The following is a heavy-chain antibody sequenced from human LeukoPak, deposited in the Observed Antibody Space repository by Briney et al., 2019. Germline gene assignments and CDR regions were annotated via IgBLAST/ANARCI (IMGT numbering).Heavy chain of an antibody. J-gene: IGHJ5*02. CDR3: AGGDFWSGYPSYDP. CDR2: IYYSGST. CDR1: GGSISSSSYY. Sequence: SETLSLTCTVSGGSISSSSYYWGWIRQPPGKGLEWIGSIYYSGSTYYNPSLKSRVTISVDTSKNQFSLKLSSVTAADTAVYYCAGGDFWSGYPSYDPWGQGTLVTVSS. V-gene: IGHV4-39*07. D-gene: IGHD3-3*01.